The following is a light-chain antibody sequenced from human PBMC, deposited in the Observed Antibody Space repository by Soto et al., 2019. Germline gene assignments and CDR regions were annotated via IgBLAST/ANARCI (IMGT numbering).Light chain of an antibody. Sequence: QSVLTQPASVSGSPGQSITISCTGTSSDVGGHNFVSWYQQHPGKAPKLMIYDVSNRPSGVSARFSGSKSGNTASLTISGLQAEDEADYYCSSYTSSSTLYVFGTGTKVTVL. CDR1: SSDVGGHNF. V-gene: IGLV2-14*01. CDR3: SSYTSSSTLYV. CDR2: DVS. J-gene: IGLJ1*01.